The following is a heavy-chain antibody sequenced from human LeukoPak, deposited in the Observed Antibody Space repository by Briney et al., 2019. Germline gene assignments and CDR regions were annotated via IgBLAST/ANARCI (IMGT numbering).Heavy chain of an antibody. V-gene: IGHV4-30-2*01. Sequence: SETLSLTCTVSGGSISSGGYYWSWIRQPPGKGLEWIGYIYHSGSTYYNPSLKSRVTISVDRSKNQFSLKLSSVTAADTAVYYCARGQVVPASVFDYWGQGTLVTVSS. J-gene: IGHJ4*02. CDR3: ARGQVVPASVFDY. D-gene: IGHD2-2*01. CDR1: GGSISSGGYY. CDR2: IYHSGST.